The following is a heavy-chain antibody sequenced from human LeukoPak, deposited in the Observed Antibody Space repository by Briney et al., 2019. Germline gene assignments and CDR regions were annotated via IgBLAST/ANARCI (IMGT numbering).Heavy chain of an antibody. Sequence: PSETLSLTCAVYGGSFSGYYWSWIRQPPGKGLEWIGEINHSGSTSYNPSLKSQVTISVDTSKNQFSLKLSSVTAADTAVYYCARGAVVSDAFDIWGQGTMVTFSS. J-gene: IGHJ3*02. CDR1: GGSFSGYY. CDR2: INHSGST. D-gene: IGHD4-23*01. V-gene: IGHV4-34*01. CDR3: ARGAVVSDAFDI.